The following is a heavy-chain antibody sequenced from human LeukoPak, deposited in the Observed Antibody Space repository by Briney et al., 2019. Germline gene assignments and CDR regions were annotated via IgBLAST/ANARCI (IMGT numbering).Heavy chain of an antibody. V-gene: IGHV3-30*18. Sequence: GRSLRLSCAASGFTFRSYGMHWVRQAPGKGLEWVAVISYDGSKKDYADSVKGRFTISRDNSKNTLYLQMNSLRAEDTAVYYCAKAGGGRNWFDPWGQGTLVTVSS. CDR1: GFTFRSYG. J-gene: IGHJ5*02. CDR3: AKAGGGRNWFDP. D-gene: IGHD3-16*01. CDR2: ISYDGSKK.